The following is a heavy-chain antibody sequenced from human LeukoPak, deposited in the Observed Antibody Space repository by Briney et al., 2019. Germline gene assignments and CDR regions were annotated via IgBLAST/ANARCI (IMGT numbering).Heavy chain of an antibody. J-gene: IGHJ3*02. CDR2: ICPGDSDT. CDR1: GYSFTSYW. CDR3: ARPRSGYDSDAFDI. Sequence: GESLKISCKGSGYSFTSYWIGWVRRMPGKGLEWMGIICPGDSDTRYSPSFQGQVTISADKSISAAYLQWSSLKASDTAMYYCARPRSGYDSDAFDIWGQGTMVTVSS. D-gene: IGHD5-12*01. V-gene: IGHV5-51*01.